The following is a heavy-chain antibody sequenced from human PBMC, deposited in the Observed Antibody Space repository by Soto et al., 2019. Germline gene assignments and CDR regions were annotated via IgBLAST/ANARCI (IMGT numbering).Heavy chain of an antibody. Sequence: PSETLSLTCTVSRVSINNYYWTLIRQPPGKGLEWIGYVSYSGRTNYNPSLKNRVNMFVDKSKNQFSLNLTSVTAAATAFYYCARLPYTVVTAIDVWGQGTMVTVSS. CDR1: RVSINNYY. J-gene: IGHJ3*01. CDR2: VSYSGRT. D-gene: IGHD4-17*01. V-gene: IGHV4-59*03. CDR3: ARLPYTVVTAIDV.